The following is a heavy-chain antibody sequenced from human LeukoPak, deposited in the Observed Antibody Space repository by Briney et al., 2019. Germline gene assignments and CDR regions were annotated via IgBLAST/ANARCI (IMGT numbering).Heavy chain of an antibody. CDR3: AREHAIYFYSVLDV. Sequence: PGGSLRLSCAASGFSLSAHGIHWVRQAPGKGLEWLAAIPSDGLRAYYEGSVKARFTVSRDQNTVFLQMYSLRPEDTAVYFCAREHAIYFYSVLDVWGQGTTVTVSS. D-gene: IGHD5/OR15-5a*01. J-gene: IGHJ6*02. V-gene: IGHV3-30*03. CDR1: GFSLSAHG. CDR2: IPSDGLRA.